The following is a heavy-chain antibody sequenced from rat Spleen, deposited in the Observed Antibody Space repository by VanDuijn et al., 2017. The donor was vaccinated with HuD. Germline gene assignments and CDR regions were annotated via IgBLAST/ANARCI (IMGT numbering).Heavy chain of an antibody. Sequence: EVQLVESGGGLVQPGRSLTLSCAASGFTFTSFAMAWVRQAPKRGLEWVASIDYEGSTTHYGDSVKGRFTISRDNAKSTLYLQMNSLRSEDTATYYCARPPYDGTYYHYFDYWGQGVMVTVSS. D-gene: IGHD1-12*02. V-gene: IGHV5-22*01. CDR3: ARPPYDGTYYHYFDY. CDR2: IDYEGSTT. CDR1: GFTFTSFA. J-gene: IGHJ2*01.